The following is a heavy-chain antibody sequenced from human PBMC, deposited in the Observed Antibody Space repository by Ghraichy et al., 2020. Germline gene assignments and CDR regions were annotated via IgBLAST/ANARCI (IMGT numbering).Heavy chain of an antibody. CDR2: ISSSSSYI. Sequence: GGSLRLSCAASGFTFSSYSMNWVRQAPGKGLEWVSSISSSSSYIYYADSVKGRFTISRDNAKNSLYLQMNSLRAEDTAVYYCATLRSGRDGYNYEFDYWGQGTLVTVSS. V-gene: IGHV3-21*01. D-gene: IGHD5-24*01. J-gene: IGHJ4*02. CDR3: ATLRSGRDGYNYEFDY. CDR1: GFTFSSYS.